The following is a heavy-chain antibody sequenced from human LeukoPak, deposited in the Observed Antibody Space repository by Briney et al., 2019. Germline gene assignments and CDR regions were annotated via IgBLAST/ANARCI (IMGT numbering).Heavy chain of an antibody. Sequence: ASVKVSCKASGYTFTGYYMHWVRQAPGQGLEWMGWINPNSGGTNYAQKFQGRVTMTRDTSISTAYMELSRLRSDDTAVYYCARLSGWYEGFDYWGQGTLVTVSS. D-gene: IGHD6-19*01. CDR3: ARLSGWYEGFDY. CDR2: INPNSGGT. J-gene: IGHJ4*02. CDR1: GYTFTGYY. V-gene: IGHV1-2*02.